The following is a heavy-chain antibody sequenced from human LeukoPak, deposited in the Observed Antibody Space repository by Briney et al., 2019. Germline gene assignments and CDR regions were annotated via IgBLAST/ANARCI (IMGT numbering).Heavy chain of an antibody. D-gene: IGHD3-3*01. J-gene: IGHJ4*02. CDR3: AKELDFGVVIDY. CDR1: GFTLTNAW. CDR2: IKSKADGSTT. Sequence: GGSLRLSCAASGFTLTNAWMNWVCQAPGKGLEWVGRIKSKADGSTTDYAAPMKGRFTISRDDSKNTLYLQMNSLRAEDTAVYYCAKELDFGVVIDYWGQGTLVTVSS. V-gene: IGHV3-15*01.